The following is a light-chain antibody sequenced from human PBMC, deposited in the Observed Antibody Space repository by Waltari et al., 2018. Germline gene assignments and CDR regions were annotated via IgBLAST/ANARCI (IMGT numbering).Light chain of an antibody. CDR3: CSYAGSYTPVV. CDR1: SSDVGGYNY. Sequence: QSALTQPRSVSGSPGQSVTISCTGTSSDVGGYNYVSWYQQHPGKAPKLMIYDVSKRPPGVPDRFPGSKSGNTASLTISGLQADDEADYYCCSYAGSYTPVVFGGGTKLTVL. V-gene: IGLV2-11*01. CDR2: DVS. J-gene: IGLJ2*01.